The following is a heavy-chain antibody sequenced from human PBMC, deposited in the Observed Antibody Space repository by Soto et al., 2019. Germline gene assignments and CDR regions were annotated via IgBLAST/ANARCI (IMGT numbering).Heavy chain of an antibody. CDR3: ASLHGARFDP. CDR1: GGSISTNY. CDR2: ISSSGYT. Sequence: QVQLQESGPGLVKPSETLSLTCTVSGGSISTNYWSWIRQPPGKGLEWIGYISSSGYTNYNASLKSRITISIDTSQNQFSLKLTSVTAADTAVYYCASLHGARFDPWGQGTLVTVSS. V-gene: IGHV4-4*08. J-gene: IGHJ5*02. D-gene: IGHD4-17*01.